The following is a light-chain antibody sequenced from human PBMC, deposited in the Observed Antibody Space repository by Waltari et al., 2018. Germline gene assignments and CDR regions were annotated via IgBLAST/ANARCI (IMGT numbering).Light chain of an antibody. CDR3: AAWDDRLSGVV. CDR1: SSNIGTHF. J-gene: IGLJ2*01. CDR2: RNS. Sequence: QSVLTQPPSASATPGQRLTLPCSGSSSNIGTHFVYWDQPFPGTAPKLLIYRNSPRPSGVPDRFSGSRSGTSASLAISGLRSEDEADYYCAAWDDRLSGVVFGGGTKLTVL. V-gene: IGLV1-47*01.